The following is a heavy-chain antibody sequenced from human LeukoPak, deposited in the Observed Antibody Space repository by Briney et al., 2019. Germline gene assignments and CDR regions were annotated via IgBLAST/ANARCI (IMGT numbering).Heavy chain of an antibody. J-gene: IGHJ5*02. CDR1: GFTFSSYA. Sequence: PGGSLILSCAASGFTFSSYAMSWVRQAPGKGLEWVSVFSGSGGSTYYADSVKGRFTISRDTSKNTLYLQMNTLRAEDTAVYYCAKEGGSSTWYDGWFDPWAREPWSPSPQ. V-gene: IGHV3-23*01. D-gene: IGHD6-13*01. CDR2: FSGSGGST. CDR3: AKEGGSSTWYDGWFDP.